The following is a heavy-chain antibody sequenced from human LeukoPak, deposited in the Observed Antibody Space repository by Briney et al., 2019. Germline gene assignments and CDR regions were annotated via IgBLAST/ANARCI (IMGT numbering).Heavy chain of an antibody. CDR1: GYTLTNYG. V-gene: IGHV1-18*01. CDR2: ISTYNGNT. Sequence: VASVKVSCKASGYTLTNYGISWVRQAPGQGLEWMGWISTYNGNTKYAQKFQDRTTMTTDTSTSTAYMELRRLRSGDTAVYYCARGSGYRSGGSCYGGWYFDLWGRGTLVTVSS. D-gene: IGHD2-15*01. CDR3: ARGSGYRSGGSCYGGWYFDL. J-gene: IGHJ2*01.